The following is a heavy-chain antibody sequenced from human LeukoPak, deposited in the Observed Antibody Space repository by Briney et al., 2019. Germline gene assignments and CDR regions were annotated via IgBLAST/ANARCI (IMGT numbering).Heavy chain of an antibody. D-gene: IGHD2-21*01. V-gene: IGHV3-53*05. Sequence: GGSLRLSCAASGFTVSSNYMSWVRQAPGKGLEWVSVIYSGGSTYYADSVKGRFTISRDTSRNTLYLQMNSLRAEDTAVYYCAYSKGAAVRGPKNYGMDVWGQGTTVTVSS. CDR1: GFTVSSNY. CDR3: AYSKGAAVRGPKNYGMDV. CDR2: IYSGGST. J-gene: IGHJ6*02.